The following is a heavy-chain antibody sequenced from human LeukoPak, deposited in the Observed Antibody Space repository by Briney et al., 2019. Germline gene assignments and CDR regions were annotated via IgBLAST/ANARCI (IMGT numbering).Heavy chain of an antibody. Sequence: SETLSLTCTVSGGSISTSSYYWGWIRQPPGKGLEWIGSIFYSGSTYYNPSLKSRVTVSLDTSKNQFSLKLSSVTAADTAMYYCARRGVPAARGWFDPWGQGTLVTVSS. CDR3: ARRGVPAARGWFDP. D-gene: IGHD2-2*01. CDR2: IFYSGST. CDR1: GGSISTSSYY. V-gene: IGHV4-39*07. J-gene: IGHJ5*02.